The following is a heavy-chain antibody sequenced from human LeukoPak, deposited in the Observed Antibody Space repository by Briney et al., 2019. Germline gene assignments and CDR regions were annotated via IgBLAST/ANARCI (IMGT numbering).Heavy chain of an antibody. J-gene: IGHJ4*02. CDR3: ARDGNRWLEPLAY. V-gene: IGHV3-30*03. CDR1: GFISSSYG. Sequence: PGGSLRLSCAASGFISSSYGMNWVRQAPGKGLEWVAVISFDGTNKDYAESVKGRFTISRDNSKLYLQMNSLRADDTAVYYCARDGNRWLEPLAYWGQGTLVTVSS. CDR2: ISFDGTNK. D-gene: IGHD6-19*01.